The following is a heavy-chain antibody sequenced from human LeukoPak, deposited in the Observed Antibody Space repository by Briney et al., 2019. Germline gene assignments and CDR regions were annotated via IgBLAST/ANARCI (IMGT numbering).Heavy chain of an antibody. J-gene: IGHJ3*02. CDR1: GVSINNYY. CDR3: ARVPYAVDAFDI. V-gene: IGHV4-59*12. CDR2: IYHSGST. Sequence: SGTLSLTCSVSGVSINNYYWSWIREPPGRGLEWIGYIYHSGSTYYNPSLKSRVTISVDRSKNQFSLKLSSVTAADTAVYYCARVPYAVDAFDIWGQGTMVTVSS.